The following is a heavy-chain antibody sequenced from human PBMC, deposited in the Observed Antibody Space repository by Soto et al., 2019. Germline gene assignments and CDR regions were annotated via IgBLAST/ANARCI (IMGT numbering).Heavy chain of an antibody. CDR2: ISST. J-gene: IGHJ3*01. V-gene: IGHV3-21*05. Sequence: GGSLRLSCGASGFTFSIYKMNWVRQAPGKGLEWISYISSTTYADFVKGRFIISRDNARNTVDLQMNSVRVEDTAVYYCARGDRGAFDLWGQGTVVTVSS. CDR1: GFTFSIYK. D-gene: IGHD1-26*01. CDR3: ARGDRGAFDL.